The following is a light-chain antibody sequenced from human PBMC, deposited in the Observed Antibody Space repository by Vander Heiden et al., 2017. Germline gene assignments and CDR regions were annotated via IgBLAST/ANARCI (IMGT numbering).Light chain of an antibody. Sequence: QSALTQRRSVSGSPGQSVTISCTGTSSDVGGYNYVSWYQQHPGKAPKLMIYDVSKRPSGVPDRFSGSKYGNTASLTISGLQAEDEADYYCCSYAGSYVVFGGGTKLTVL. CDR3: CSYAGSYVV. V-gene: IGLV2-11*01. J-gene: IGLJ2*01. CDR1: SSDVGGYNY. CDR2: DVS.